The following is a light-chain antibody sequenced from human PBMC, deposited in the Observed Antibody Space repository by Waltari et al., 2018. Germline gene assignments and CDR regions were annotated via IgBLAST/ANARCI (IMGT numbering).Light chain of an antibody. Sequence: DIQLTQSPSFMSASVGDRVTITCRASQGISSVLAWYQQKPGKAPKLLSYAASTLQSGVPSRFSGSGSGTEFTLTISSLQPEDFATYYCQQLNSYPRTFGQGTKVEIK. V-gene: IGKV1-9*01. J-gene: IGKJ1*01. CDR1: QGISSV. CDR2: AAS. CDR3: QQLNSYPRT.